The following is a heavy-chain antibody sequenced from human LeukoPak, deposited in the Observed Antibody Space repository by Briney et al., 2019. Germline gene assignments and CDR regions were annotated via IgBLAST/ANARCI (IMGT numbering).Heavy chain of an antibody. J-gene: IGHJ4*02. CDR3: AREETWYSSPWHYFDY. Sequence: SETLSLTCTVSGGSISSSSYYWGWIRQPPGTGLEWIGSIFYSGNTYDNPSLKSRVTISVDTSKNQFSLKLNSVTAADTAVYYCAREETWYSSPWHYFDYWGQGTLVTVAS. CDR2: IFYSGNT. D-gene: IGHD6-19*01. CDR1: GGSISSSSYY. V-gene: IGHV4-39*02.